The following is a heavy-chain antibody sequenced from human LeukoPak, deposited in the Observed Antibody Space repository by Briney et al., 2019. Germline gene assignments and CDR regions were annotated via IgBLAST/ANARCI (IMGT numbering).Heavy chain of an antibody. Sequence: ASMKVSCKASGYTFTSYDINWVRQATGQGLEWMGWMNPNSGNTGYAQKFQGRVTITRDTSASTAYMELSSLRSEDTAVYYCARGDRITISGVVNLWGQGTLVTVSS. CDR3: ARGDRITISGVVNL. D-gene: IGHD3-3*01. V-gene: IGHV1-8*01. CDR1: GYTFTSYD. J-gene: IGHJ4*02. CDR2: MNPNSGNT.